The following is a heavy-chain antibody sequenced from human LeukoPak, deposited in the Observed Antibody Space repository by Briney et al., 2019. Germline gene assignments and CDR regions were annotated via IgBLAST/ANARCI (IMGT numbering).Heavy chain of an antibody. J-gene: IGHJ4*02. CDR3: ARLAQYYYDSSGYYLNDY. V-gene: IGHV1-8*01. CDR2: MNPNSGNT. D-gene: IGHD3-22*01. CDR1: GYTFTSYD. Sequence: ASVTVSCKASGYTFTSYDINWVRQAPGQGLEWMGWMNPNSGNTGYAQKFQGRVTMTRNTSISTAYMELSSLRSEDTAVYYCARLAQYYYDSSGYYLNDYWGQGTLVTVSS.